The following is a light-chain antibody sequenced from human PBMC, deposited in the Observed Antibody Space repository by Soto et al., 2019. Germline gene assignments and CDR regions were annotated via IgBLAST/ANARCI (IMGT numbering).Light chain of an antibody. CDR1: SSDIGAYNY. CDR3: TSHAGSINVV. V-gene: IGLV2-8*01. Sequence: QSALTQPPSASGSPGQSVTISCTGTSSDIGAYNYVSWYQQYPGKAPKLMIYEVSKRPSGVPDRFSGSKSGNTASLTVSGLQAEDEADYYCTSHAGSINVVFGGGTQLTVL. CDR2: EVS. J-gene: IGLJ2*01.